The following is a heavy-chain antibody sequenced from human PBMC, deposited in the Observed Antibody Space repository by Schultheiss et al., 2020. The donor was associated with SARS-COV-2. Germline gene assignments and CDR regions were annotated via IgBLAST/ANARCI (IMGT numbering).Heavy chain of an antibody. CDR3: ARARVGFPDMDV. CDR1: GFTFSSYS. Sequence: GGSLRLSCAASGFTFSSYSMNWVRQAPGKGLEWVSYISSSGSTIYYADAVKGRFTISGDNAKNSLYLQMNSLRAEDTAVYYCARARVGFPDMDVWGQGTTVTVSS. CDR2: ISSSGSTI. J-gene: IGHJ6*02. V-gene: IGHV3-48*04.